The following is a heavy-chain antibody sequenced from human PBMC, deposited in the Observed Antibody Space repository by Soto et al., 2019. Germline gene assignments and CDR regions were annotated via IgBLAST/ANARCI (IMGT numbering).Heavy chain of an antibody. CDR2: TYYRSKWYN. CDR3: ATGVVISTAFDI. CDR1: GDSVSSNCVT. D-gene: IGHD3-22*01. J-gene: IGHJ3*02. Sequence: SQTLSLTCAISGDSVSSNCVTWNWIRQSPSRGLEWLGRTYYRSKWYNDYAVSVKSRITINPDTSKNQFSLQLNSVTPEDTAVYYCATGVVISTAFDIWGQGTMVTVSS. V-gene: IGHV6-1*01.